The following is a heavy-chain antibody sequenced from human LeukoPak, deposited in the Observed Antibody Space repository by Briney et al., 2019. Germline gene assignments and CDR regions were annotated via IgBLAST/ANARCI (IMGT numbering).Heavy chain of an antibody. J-gene: IGHJ4*02. Sequence: PSETLSLTCAVSGGSISGSNWWSWVRQPPGKGLEWIGEIYHSGSTYYNPSLKSRVTISVDTSKNQFSLKLSSVTAADTAVYYCASEYNDSSGYYRDDWGQGTLVTVPS. CDR2: IYHSGST. V-gene: IGHV4-4*02. CDR3: ASEYNDSSGYYRDD. CDR1: GGSISGSNW. D-gene: IGHD3-22*01.